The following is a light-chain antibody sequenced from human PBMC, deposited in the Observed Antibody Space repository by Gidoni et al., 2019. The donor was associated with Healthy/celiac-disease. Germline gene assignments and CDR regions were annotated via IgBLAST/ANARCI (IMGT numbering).Light chain of an antibody. CDR1: QSVSSY. CDR3: QQRSNWPT. CDR2: DAS. Sequence: EIVLTQSPATLSLSPGERATLSCRASQSVSSYLAWYQQKPGQAPRLLIYDASNRATCIPARFSGSGSGTDFTLTIRSLEPEDFAVYYCQQRSNWPTFGQGTRLEIK. V-gene: IGKV3-11*01. J-gene: IGKJ5*01.